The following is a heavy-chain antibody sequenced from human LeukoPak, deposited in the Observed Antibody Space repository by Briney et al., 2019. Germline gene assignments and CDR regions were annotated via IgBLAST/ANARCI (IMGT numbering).Heavy chain of an antibody. CDR1: GDSITSYF. CDR2: IYYSGST. J-gene: IGHJ5*02. D-gene: IGHD3-22*01. CDR3: ARDAEHYDSRGYYSGGFAP. Sequence: PSETLSLTCTVSGDSITSYFWSWIRQPPGEGLEWIGYIYYSGSTNYNPSLKSRVTISVDTSKNQFSLKLSSVTAADTAVYYCARDAEHYDSRGYYSGGFAPGGQGTLFPVSS. V-gene: IGHV4-59*12.